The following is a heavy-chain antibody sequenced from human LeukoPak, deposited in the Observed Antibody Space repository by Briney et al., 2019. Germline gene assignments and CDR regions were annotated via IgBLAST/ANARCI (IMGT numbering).Heavy chain of an antibody. Sequence: ASVKVSCKASGYTFTGYYMHWVRQAPGQGLEWMGWINPNSGGTNYAQKFHGRVTMTRDTSISTAYMELSRLRSDDTAVYYCARNPSTTGTKDYWGQGTLVTVSS. CDR3: ARNPSTTGTKDY. CDR1: GYTFTGYY. D-gene: IGHD1-1*01. CDR2: INPNSGGT. V-gene: IGHV1-2*02. J-gene: IGHJ4*02.